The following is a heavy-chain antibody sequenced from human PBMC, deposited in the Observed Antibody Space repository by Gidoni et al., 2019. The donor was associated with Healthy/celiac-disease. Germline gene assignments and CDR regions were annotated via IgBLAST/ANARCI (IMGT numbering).Heavy chain of an antibody. J-gene: IGHJ5*02. CDR1: GFTFSSYS. CDR3: ARGGYCSSTSCFYWFDP. Sequence: EVQLVESGGGLVKPGGSLRLSCAASGFTFSSYSMNWVRQAPGKGLEWVSSISSSSSYIYYADAVKGRFTISRDNAKNALYLQMNSLRAEDTAVYYCARGGYCSSTSCFYWFDPWGQGTLVTVSS. V-gene: IGHV3-21*01. D-gene: IGHD2-2*01. CDR2: ISSSSSYI.